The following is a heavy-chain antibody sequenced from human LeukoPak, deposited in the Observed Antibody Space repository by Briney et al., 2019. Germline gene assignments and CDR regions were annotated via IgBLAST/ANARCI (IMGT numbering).Heavy chain of an antibody. CDR1: GLTFSGSA. J-gene: IGHJ4*02. Sequence: PGGSLRLSCAASGLTFSGSAMHWVRQASGKGLEWVGRIRSKANSYATAYAAPVKGRFTISRDDSKNTAYLQMNSLKAEDTAVYYCTRHRGYSSGWYYFDYWGQGTLVTVSS. CDR3: TRHRGYSSGWYYFDY. V-gene: IGHV3-73*01. D-gene: IGHD6-19*01. CDR2: IRSKANSYAT.